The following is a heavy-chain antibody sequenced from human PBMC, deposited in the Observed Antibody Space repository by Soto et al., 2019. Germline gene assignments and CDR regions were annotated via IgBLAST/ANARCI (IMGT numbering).Heavy chain of an antibody. CDR1: GFNFDDYS. J-gene: IGHJ4*02. CDR2: INWDRSNT. Sequence: GGSLRLSCAASGFNFDDYSMHWVRQAPGKGLEWVSLINWDRSNTYYADSVQGRFTITRDNNRNSVYLEMNSLRTEDTALYLCPKVSTQHSWTEGLDSWGKGTLVTVSS. D-gene: IGHD1-20*01. V-gene: IGHV3-43*01. CDR3: PKVSTQHSWTEGLDS.